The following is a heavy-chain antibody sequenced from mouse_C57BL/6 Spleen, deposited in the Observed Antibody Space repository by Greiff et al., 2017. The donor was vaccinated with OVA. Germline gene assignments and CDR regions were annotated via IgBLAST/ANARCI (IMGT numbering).Heavy chain of an antibody. D-gene: IGHD2-4*01. CDR3: ARENDYDFAY. CDR1: GFTFSSYA. J-gene: IGHJ3*01. V-gene: IGHV5-4*01. Sequence: EVKLVESGGGLVKPGGSLKLSCAASGFTFSSYAMSWVRQTPEKRLEWVATISDCGSYTYYPDNLKGRFTISRDNAKNNLYMQMSHLKSEDTAMYYYARENDYDFAYWGQGTLVTVSA. CDR2: ISDCGSYT.